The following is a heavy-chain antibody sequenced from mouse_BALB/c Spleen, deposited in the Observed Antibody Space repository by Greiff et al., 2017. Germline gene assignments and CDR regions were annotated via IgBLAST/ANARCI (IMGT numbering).Heavy chain of an antibody. Sequence: QVQLKESGPGLVAPSQSLSITCTVSGFSLTSYGVHWVRQPPGKGLEWLGVIWAGGSTNYNSALMSRLSISKDNSKSQVFLKMNSLQTDDTAMYYCARGDYYWYFDVWGAGTTVTVSS. J-gene: IGHJ1*01. V-gene: IGHV2-9*02. D-gene: IGHD2-4*01. CDR1: GFSLTSYG. CDR2: IWAGGST. CDR3: ARGDYYWYFDV.